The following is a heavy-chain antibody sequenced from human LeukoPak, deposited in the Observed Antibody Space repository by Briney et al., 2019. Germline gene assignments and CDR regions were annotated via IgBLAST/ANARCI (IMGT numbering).Heavy chain of an antibody. J-gene: IGHJ5*02. CDR3: AHRSLSDGRSSWLS. D-gene: IGHD6-13*01. CDR2: IYWDDDK. CDR1: GFSLSTTGVG. Sequence: ESGPTLVKPTQTLTLTCTFSGFSLSTTGVGVGWIRQPPGKALEWLALIYWDDDKRYSPSLRSRLTITKYTSKNQVVLTMTNMDPVDTATYYCAHRSLSDGRSSWLSWGQGTLVTVSS. V-gene: IGHV2-5*02.